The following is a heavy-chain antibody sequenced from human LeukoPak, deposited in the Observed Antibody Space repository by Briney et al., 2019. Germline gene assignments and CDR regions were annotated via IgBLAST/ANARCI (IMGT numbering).Heavy chain of an antibody. V-gene: IGHV3-20*04. Sequence: GGSLRLSCAASGFTFDDYGMSWVRQAPGKGLEWVSGINWNGGSTGYADSVKGRFTISRDNAKNSLYLQMNSLRAEDAALYYCARFGSRWFGELRRSIDYWGQGTLVTVSS. D-gene: IGHD3-10*01. CDR2: INWNGGST. CDR1: GFTFDDYG. J-gene: IGHJ4*02. CDR3: ARFGSRWFGELRRSIDY.